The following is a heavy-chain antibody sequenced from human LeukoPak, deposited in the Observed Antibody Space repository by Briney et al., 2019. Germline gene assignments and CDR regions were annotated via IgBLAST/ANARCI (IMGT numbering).Heavy chain of an antibody. Sequence: SETLSLTCAVYGVSFSGYYWSWVRQPPGKGLEWVGEINHSGSTNYNPSLKSRVTISVDPSKNQFSLKLSSVTAADTAVYYCARGGTMVTGYFDYWGQGTLVTVSS. CDR1: GVSFSGYY. J-gene: IGHJ4*02. V-gene: IGHV4-34*01. CDR2: INHSGST. CDR3: ARGGTMVTGYFDY. D-gene: IGHD5-18*01.